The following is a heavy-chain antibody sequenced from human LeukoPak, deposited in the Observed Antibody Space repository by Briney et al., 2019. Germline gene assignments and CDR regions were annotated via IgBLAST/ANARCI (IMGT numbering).Heavy chain of an antibody. CDR3: ARDGDSSDWSHYFDD. CDR2: IYYIGTT. V-gene: IGHV4-39*07. CDR1: GDSISSSTYY. D-gene: IGHD3-22*01. Sequence: PSETLSLTCTVSGDSISSSTYYWGWIRQPPGKGLEWIGSIYYIGTTYYNPSLKSRVTISVDTSKNQFSLNLSSVTAADTAVYYCARDGDSSDWSHYFDDWGQGTLVTVSS. J-gene: IGHJ4*02.